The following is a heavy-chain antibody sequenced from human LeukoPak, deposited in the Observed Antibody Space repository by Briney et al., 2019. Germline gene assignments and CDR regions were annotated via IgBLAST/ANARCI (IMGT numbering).Heavy chain of an antibody. J-gene: IGHJ6*03. V-gene: IGHV1-2*02. CDR3: ARPLKYSSGWGDYYMDV. CDR1: GYTFTGYY. CDR2: INPNSGGT. D-gene: IGHD6-19*01. Sequence: ASVKVSCKASGYTFTGYYMHWVRQAPGQGLEWMGWINPNSGGTNYAQKFQGRVTMTRDTSISTAYMELSRLRSDDTAVYYCARPLKYSSGWGDYYMDVWGKGTTVTISS.